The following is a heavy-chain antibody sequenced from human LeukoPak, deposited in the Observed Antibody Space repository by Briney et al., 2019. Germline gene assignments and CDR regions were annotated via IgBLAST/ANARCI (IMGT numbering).Heavy chain of an antibody. Sequence: SETLSLTCTVSGGSISTYYWGWIRRPPGKGLEWIAYIHASGPTNYNPSLKSRITISVDTSKNQFSLKLSSVTAADTAVYYCARHDAGIAARPFDNWGQGTLVTVSS. CDR2: IHASGPT. CDR3: ARHDAGIAARPFDN. J-gene: IGHJ4*02. CDR1: GGSISTYY. V-gene: IGHV4-4*09. D-gene: IGHD6-6*01.